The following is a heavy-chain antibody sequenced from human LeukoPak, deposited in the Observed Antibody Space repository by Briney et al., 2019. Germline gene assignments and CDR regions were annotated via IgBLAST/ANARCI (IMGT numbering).Heavy chain of an antibody. CDR3: ARDLRCGISGYFDY. J-gene: IGHJ4*02. D-gene: IGHD1-26*01. CDR1: GYTFTGYY. CDR2: INPNSGGT. V-gene: IGHV1-2*02. Sequence: PGASVKVSCKASGYTFTGYYIHWVRQAPGQGLEWMGWINPNSGGTNYAQKFQGRVTMTRDTSISTAYMELSRLRSDDTAVYYCARDLRCGISGYFDYWGQGALVTVSS.